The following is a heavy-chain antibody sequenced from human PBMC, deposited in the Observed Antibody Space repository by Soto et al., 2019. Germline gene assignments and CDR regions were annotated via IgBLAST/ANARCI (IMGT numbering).Heavy chain of an antibody. D-gene: IGHD6-13*01. CDR2: IIPIFGTA. CDR3: AREGAGGIAAAGTWGEGFDP. Sequence: GASVKVSCKASGGTFSSYAISWVRQAPGQGLEWMGVIIPIFGTANYAQKFQGRVTITADESTSTAYMELSSLRSEDTAVYYCAREGAGGIAAAGTWGEGFDPWGQGTLVTVSS. J-gene: IGHJ5*02. CDR1: GGTFSSYA. V-gene: IGHV1-69*13.